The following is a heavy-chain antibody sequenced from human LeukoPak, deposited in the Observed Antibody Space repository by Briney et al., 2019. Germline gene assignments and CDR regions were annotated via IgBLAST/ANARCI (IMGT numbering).Heavy chain of an antibody. J-gene: IGHJ4*02. Sequence: GGSLRLSCATSGFSFSSFWMSWVRQAPGKGLEWVANIKNDGSETYYLDSLKGRFSISRDNTNNALYLQMNSLRVEDTAVYYCVKNDGWFHLAQWGQGTLVTVSS. CDR1: GFSFSSFW. D-gene: IGHD6-19*01. CDR2: IKNDGSET. CDR3: VKNDGWFHLAQ. V-gene: IGHV3-7*03.